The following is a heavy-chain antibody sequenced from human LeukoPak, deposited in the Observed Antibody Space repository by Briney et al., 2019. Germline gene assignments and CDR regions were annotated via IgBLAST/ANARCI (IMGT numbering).Heavy chain of an antibody. J-gene: IGHJ3*02. V-gene: IGHV4-59*11. D-gene: IGHD6-19*01. Sequence: SETLSLTCTVSGGSISSHYWSWIRQPPGKGLEWIGYIYYSGSTNYNPSLKSRVTISVDTSKNQFSLRLSSVTAADTALYYCARGSWSGYYNSGWYLSAFDIWGRGTLVIVSS. CDR1: GGSISSHY. CDR3: ARGSWSGYYNSGWYLSAFDI. CDR2: IYYSGST.